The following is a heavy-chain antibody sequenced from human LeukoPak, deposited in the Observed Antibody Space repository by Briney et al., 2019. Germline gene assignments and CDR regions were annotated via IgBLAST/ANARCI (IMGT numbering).Heavy chain of an antibody. CDR1: GDSVSSNSAA. Sequence: SQTLSLTCAISGDSVSSNSAAWNWIRQSPSRGLEWLGRTYYRSKWYNDYAVSVKSRITIHPDTSKNQFSLQLNSVTPEDTAVYYCARNQRITMVRGKKDYYYGMDVWGQGTTVTVSS. D-gene: IGHD3-10*01. J-gene: IGHJ6*02. V-gene: IGHV6-1*01. CDR3: ARNQRITMVRGKKDYYYGMDV. CDR2: TYYRSKWYN.